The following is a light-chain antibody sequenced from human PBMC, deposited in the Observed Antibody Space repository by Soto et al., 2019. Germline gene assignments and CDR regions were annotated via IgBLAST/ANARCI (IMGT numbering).Light chain of an antibody. CDR2: GSS. CDR1: QSVSSN. CDR3: QPYGSSRIT. V-gene: IGKV3-15*01. Sequence: EIVITQYPATLSVSPGERSTLSCMASQSVSSNLAWYQQKPGQAPRLLIYGSSTRATGIPARFSGSGSGTDFTLTISRLEPEDFAVYYCQPYGSSRITVGPGTRLEIK. J-gene: IGKJ5*01.